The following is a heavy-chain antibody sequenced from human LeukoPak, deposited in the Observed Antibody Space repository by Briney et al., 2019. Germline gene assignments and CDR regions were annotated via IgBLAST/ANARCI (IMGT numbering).Heavy chain of an antibody. D-gene: IGHD1/OR15-1a*01. CDR2: IYHSGSA. V-gene: IGHV4-38-2*02. CDR3: ARDPVEQPYWFFDL. Sequence: PSETLSLTCSVSRYSISSGYYWAWIRQPPGKGLEWIGSIYHSGSAYYNASLKSRVTISVDTSKNQFSLKLSSMTAADTAVYYCARDPVEQPYWFFDLWGRGTLVTVSS. J-gene: IGHJ2*01. CDR1: RYSISSGYY.